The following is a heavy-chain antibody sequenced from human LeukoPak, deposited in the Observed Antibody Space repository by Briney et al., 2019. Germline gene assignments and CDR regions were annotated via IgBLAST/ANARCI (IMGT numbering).Heavy chain of an antibody. CDR2: IYYSGST. V-gene: IGHV4-31*03. CDR1: GGSISSGGYY. Sequence: TLSLTCTVSGGSISSGGYYWSWIRQHPGKGLEWIGYIYYSGSTYYNPSLKSRVTISVDTSKNQFSLKLSSVTAADTAVYYCARAPYGDGAGMDVWGQGTTVTVSS. J-gene: IGHJ6*02. CDR3: ARAPYGDGAGMDV. D-gene: IGHD4-17*01.